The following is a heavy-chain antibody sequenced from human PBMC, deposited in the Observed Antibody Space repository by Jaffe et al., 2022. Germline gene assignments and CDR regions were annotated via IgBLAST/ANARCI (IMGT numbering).Heavy chain of an antibody. V-gene: IGHV1-8*01. CDR3: ARSVRGYSGYEPGIGRYYYYYMDV. CDR1: GYTFTSYD. D-gene: IGHD5-12*01. J-gene: IGHJ6*03. Sequence: QVQLVQSGAEVKKPGASVKVSCKASGYTFTSYDINWVRQATGQGLEWMGWMNPNSGNTGYAQKFQGRVTMTRNTSISTAYMELSSLRSEDTAVYYCARSVRGYSGYEPGIGRYYYYYMDVWGKGTTVTVSS. CDR2: MNPNSGNT.